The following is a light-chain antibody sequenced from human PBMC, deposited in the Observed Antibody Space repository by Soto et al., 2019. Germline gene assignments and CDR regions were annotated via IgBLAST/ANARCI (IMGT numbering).Light chain of an antibody. CDR3: SSYTSSHCYV. V-gene: IGLV2-14*01. CDR2: DVS. CDR1: SSDVVAYDY. J-gene: IGLJ1*01. Sequence: QSVLTQPASVSGSPGESITISCTGTSSDVVAYDYVSWYQQRPGKAPKLMIYDVSNRPAGVSYLFSGYKSGNTVSLTISGLQSEDEAYYFRSSYTSSHCYVFGPGTRSPS.